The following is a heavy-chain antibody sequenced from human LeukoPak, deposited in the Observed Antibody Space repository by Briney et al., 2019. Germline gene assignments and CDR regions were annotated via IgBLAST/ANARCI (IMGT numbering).Heavy chain of an antibody. Sequence: GGSLRLSCAASGFTFSYLWMSWVRQAPGKGLEWVANIKQDGSEKYSVDSVKGRFTLARDNAKNTLYLQMNSLRAEDTAVYYCAKSLRYFDWSYMDVWGKGTTVTISS. D-gene: IGHD3-9*01. CDR3: AKSLRYFDWSYMDV. J-gene: IGHJ6*03. CDR2: IKQDGSEK. CDR1: GFTFSYLW. V-gene: IGHV3-7*01.